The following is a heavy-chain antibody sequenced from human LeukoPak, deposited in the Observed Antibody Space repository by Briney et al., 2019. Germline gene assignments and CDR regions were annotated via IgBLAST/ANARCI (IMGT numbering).Heavy chain of an antibody. D-gene: IGHD3-9*01. Sequence: GGSLRLSCVASGFTFSNYAMSWVRQAPGKGLEWVSAITGSGGNTYYADSVKGRFTISRDNSKNTVFLQMNSLRAVDTAVYYCAKWGDYDVLTGYYVSDYWGQGTLVTVSS. V-gene: IGHV3-23*01. CDR3: AKWGDYDVLTGYYVSDY. CDR1: GFTFSNYA. J-gene: IGHJ4*02. CDR2: ITGSGGNT.